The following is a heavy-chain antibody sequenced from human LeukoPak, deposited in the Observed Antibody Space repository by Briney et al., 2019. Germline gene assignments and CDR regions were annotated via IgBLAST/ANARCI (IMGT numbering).Heavy chain of an antibody. J-gene: IGHJ4*02. V-gene: IGHV1-2*02. CDR3: ARDERRSSPNDY. Sequence: GASVKVSCKASGYTFTGYYMHWVRQAPGQGLEWMGWINPNSGGTNYAQKLQGRVTMTTDTSTSTAYMELRSLRSDDTAVYYCARDERRSSPNDYWGQGTLVTVSS. CDR1: GYTFTGYY. D-gene: IGHD6-13*01. CDR2: INPNSGGT.